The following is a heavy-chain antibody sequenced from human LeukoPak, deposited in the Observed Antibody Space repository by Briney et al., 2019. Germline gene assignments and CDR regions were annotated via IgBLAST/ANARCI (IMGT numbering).Heavy chain of an antibody. V-gene: IGHV3-23*01. CDR1: GFTFSSYA. Sequence: GGSLRLSWAASGFTFSSYAMSWVRQATGKGLEWVSVISGSGVGTYYADSVKGRFTISRDNSKNTLYLQMNSLRAEDTAVYYCAKEIYGDSTGGRFQHWGQGTLVTVSS. CDR3: AKEIYGDSTGGRFQH. J-gene: IGHJ1*01. D-gene: IGHD4-17*01. CDR2: ISGSGVGT.